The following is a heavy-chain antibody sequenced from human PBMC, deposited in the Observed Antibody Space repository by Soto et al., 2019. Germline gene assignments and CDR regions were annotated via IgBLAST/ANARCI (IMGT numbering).Heavy chain of an antibody. J-gene: IGHJ5*02. D-gene: IGHD2-2*01. CDR2: IYHSGTT. CDR1: GGSISSGGYY. CDR3: ARFRGIQLLGWFDP. Sequence: QVQLQESGPGLVKPSQTLSLTCTVSGGSISSGGYYWSWIRQHPGKGLEWIGYIYHSGTTYYNPSLQSRVTLSVDTSKNQSSLTLTSVTAADTAVYYCARFRGIQLLGWFDPWGQGTLVTVSS. V-gene: IGHV4-31*03.